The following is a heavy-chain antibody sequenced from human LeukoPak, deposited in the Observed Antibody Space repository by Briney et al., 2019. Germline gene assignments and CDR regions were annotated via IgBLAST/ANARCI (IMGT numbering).Heavy chain of an antibody. D-gene: IGHD3-22*01. CDR2: IYPGDSDT. J-gene: IGHJ4*02. CDR1: GYTFTTYW. CDR3: AASRLFSLPFDW. V-gene: IGHV5-51*01. Sequence: KDGESLKISCKASGYTFTTYWIGWVRQMPGKGLEWMGLIYPGDSDTRYSPSFQGRVTMSVDNSINTAYLQWSSLKAADTAMYYCAASRLFSLPFDWWGQGTLVTVSS.